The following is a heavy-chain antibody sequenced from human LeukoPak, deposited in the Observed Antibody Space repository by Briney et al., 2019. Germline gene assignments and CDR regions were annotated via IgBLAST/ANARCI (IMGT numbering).Heavy chain of an antibody. CDR3: VRIYYDSGGYYLTDYYFDS. J-gene: IGHJ4*02. CDR2: THYSGIT. V-gene: IGHV4-39*01. D-gene: IGHD3-22*01. Sequence: SETLSLTCTVSGDSISSSSYHWGWIRPPPGRGLEWVASTHYSGITYYSPSLKSRVTVSVDTSRNRFSLQLTSVTAADTAVYYCVRIYYDSGGYYLTDYYFDSWGQGTLVTVSS. CDR1: GDSISSSSYH.